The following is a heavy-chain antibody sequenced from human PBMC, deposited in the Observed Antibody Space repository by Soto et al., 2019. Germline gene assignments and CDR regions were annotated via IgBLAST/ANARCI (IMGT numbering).Heavy chain of an antibody. CDR3: ASEESTGSYYFDP. V-gene: IGHV4-61*01. CDR1: GGSVTIGNFY. D-gene: IGHD2-8*02. J-gene: IGHJ5*02. Sequence: SETLSLTGTVSGGSVTIGNFYWRWIRHPPGNVLECSGYVHYRGTYKYNPSLENRVTISLDSSKNQFSLRLTSVTAAATSGYYCASEESTGSYYFDPWGQGSLVTVSS. CDR2: VHYRGTY.